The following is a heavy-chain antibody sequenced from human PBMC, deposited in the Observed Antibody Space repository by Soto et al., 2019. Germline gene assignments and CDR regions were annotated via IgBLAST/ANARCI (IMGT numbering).Heavy chain of an antibody. J-gene: IGHJ4*02. CDR3: AKDTDPGEVLDVSYFDH. CDR1: GFVFDDYA. V-gene: IGHV3-9*01. CDR2: ISWNSGNI. D-gene: IGHD3-10*01. Sequence: EVQLVESGGGLVQPGRSLRLSCEASGFVFDDYAMHWVRQPPGKGLEWVSSISWNSGNIGYADSMKGRFTISRDNAKNSLYMKMNSLGTDDTALYYCAKDTDPGEVLDVSYFDHWGRGTLVTVSS.